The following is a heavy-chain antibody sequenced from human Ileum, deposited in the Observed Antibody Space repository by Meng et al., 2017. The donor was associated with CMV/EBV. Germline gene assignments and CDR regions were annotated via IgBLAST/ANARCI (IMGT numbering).Heavy chain of an antibody. D-gene: IGHD1-14*01. V-gene: IGHV3-74*01. Sequence: LSCAASGFGFSDYWMHWVRKVPGKGLVWVSRINNDGNFTRYADSVKGRCTISRDNAKNMLYLEISNLRAEDTAVYYCARENNGPEEYWGQGTLVTVSS. CDR2: INNDGNFT. CDR1: GFGFSDYW. J-gene: IGHJ4*01. CDR3: ARENNGPEEY.